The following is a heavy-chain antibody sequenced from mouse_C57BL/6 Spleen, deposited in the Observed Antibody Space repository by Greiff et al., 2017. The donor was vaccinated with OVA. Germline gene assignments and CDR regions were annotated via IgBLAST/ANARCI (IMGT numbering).Heavy chain of an antibody. CDR2: IDPSDSYT. J-gene: IGHJ2*01. CDR1: GYTFTSYW. CDR3: ARSGDYDEGVDY. Sequence: VQLQQPGAELVRPGTSVKLSCKASGYTFTSYWMHWVKQRPGQGLEWIGVIDPSDSYTNYNQKFKGKATLTVDTSSSTAYMQLSSLTSEDSAVYYCARSGDYDEGVDYWGQGTTLTVSS. V-gene: IGHV1-59*01. D-gene: IGHD2-4*01.